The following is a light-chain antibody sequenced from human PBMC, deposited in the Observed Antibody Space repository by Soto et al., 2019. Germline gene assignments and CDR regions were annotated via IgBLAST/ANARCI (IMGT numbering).Light chain of an antibody. CDR1: QSVSSY. V-gene: IGKV3-11*01. CDR3: QQRSNWLT. CDR2: DAS. Sequence: EIVLTQSPATLSLSPGERATLSCRASQSVSSYLAWYQQKPGQAPRLLTYDASNRATGIPARFSGSGSWSDFTLTISSLEPEDFAVSYCQQRSNWLTFGGGAKVEIK. J-gene: IGKJ4*01.